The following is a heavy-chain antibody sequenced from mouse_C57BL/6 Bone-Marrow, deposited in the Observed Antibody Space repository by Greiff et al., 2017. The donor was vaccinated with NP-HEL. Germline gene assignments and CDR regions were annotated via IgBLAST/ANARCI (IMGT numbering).Heavy chain of an antibody. Sequence: EVKVVESGGGLVKPGGSLKLSCAASGFTFSDYGMHWVRQAPEKGLEWVAYISSGSSTIYYADTVKGRFTISRDNAKNTLFLKMTSLRSEDTAMYYCARQEYSNSYDKDDGGQGTSVTVSS. J-gene: IGHJ4*01. CDR1: GFTFSDYG. V-gene: IGHV5-17*01. CDR3: ARQEYSNSYDKDD. D-gene: IGHD2-5*01. CDR2: ISSGSSTI.